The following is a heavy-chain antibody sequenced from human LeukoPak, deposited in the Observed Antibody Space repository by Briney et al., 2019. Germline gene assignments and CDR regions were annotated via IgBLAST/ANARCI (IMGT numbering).Heavy chain of an antibody. J-gene: IGHJ4*02. Sequence: GGSLRLSCAASGFTFSSYAMHWVRQAPGKGLEYVSAIISNGGSTYYANSVKGRFTISRDNSKNTLYLQMGSLRAEDMAVYYCARVMNYYDSSGYSLDYWGQGTLVTVSS. CDR1: GFTFSSYA. V-gene: IGHV3-64*01. CDR2: IISNGGST. D-gene: IGHD3-22*01. CDR3: ARVMNYYDSSGYSLDY.